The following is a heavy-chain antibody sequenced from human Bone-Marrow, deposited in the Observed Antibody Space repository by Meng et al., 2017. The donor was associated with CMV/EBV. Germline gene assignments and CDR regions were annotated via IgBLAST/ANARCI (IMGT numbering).Heavy chain of an antibody. J-gene: IGHJ5*02. CDR3: ASTTSSGWYRWFDP. V-gene: IGHV3-48*03. CDR1: GFTFSSYE. D-gene: IGHD6-19*01. Sequence: GEALKIPCSASGFTFSSYEMNWVRQAPGKGLEWVSYISSSGSTIYYADSVKGRFTISRDNAKNSLYLQMNSLRAEDTAVYYCASTTSSGWYRWFDPWGQGNLVNIAS. CDR2: ISSSGSTI.